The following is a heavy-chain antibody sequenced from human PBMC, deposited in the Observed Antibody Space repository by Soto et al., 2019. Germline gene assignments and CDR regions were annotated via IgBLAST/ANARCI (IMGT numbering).Heavy chain of an antibody. J-gene: IGHJ3*02. CDR2: IWYDASNI. Sequence: QVHLVESGGGVVQPGRSLRLSCAPSGFTFSTYVMHWVRQAPGKGLEWVAAIWYDASNIYYADSVKGRFTISRDNSKNTLYLQVNSLRAEDTAVYYCASLIDSFDIWGQGTMVTVSS. CDR1: GFTFSTYV. V-gene: IGHV3-33*01. CDR3: ASLIDSFDI.